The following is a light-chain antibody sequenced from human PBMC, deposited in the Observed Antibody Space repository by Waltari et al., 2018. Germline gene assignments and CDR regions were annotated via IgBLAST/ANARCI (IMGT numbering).Light chain of an antibody. CDR1: SLRNFY. CDR2: DNT. J-gene: IGLJ2*01. CDR3: QLWDSSTDHVV. Sequence: SSELTQDPTVSVALGQTVRITCQGDSLRNFYASWYQQKPGQAPILVVYDNTNRPSGIPDRFSGSHSGNTASLIITGAQAEDEADYYCQLWDSSTDHVVFGGGTKLTVL. V-gene: IGLV3-19*01.